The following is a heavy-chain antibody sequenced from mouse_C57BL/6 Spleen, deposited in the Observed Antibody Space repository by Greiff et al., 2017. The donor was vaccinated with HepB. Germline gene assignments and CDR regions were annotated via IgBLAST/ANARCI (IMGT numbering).Heavy chain of an antibody. CDR2: IYPGDGDT. Sequence: QVQLQQSGPELVKPGASVKISCKASGYAFSSSWMNWVKQRPGKGLEWIGRIYPGDGDTNYNGKFKGKATLTADKSSSTAYMQLSSLTSEDSAVYFCAMLTGRFAYWGQGTLVTVSA. D-gene: IGHD4-1*01. J-gene: IGHJ3*01. CDR3: AMLTGRFAY. CDR1: GYAFSSSW. V-gene: IGHV1-82*01.